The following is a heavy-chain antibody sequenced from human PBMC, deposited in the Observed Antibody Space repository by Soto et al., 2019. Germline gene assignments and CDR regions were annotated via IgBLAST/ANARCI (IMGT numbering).Heavy chain of an antibody. J-gene: IGHJ4*02. CDR2: IDHSGST. Sequence: SETLSLTCAVYGGSFSGYYWSWIRQSPEKGLEWIGEIDHSGSTNQNPSLKSRVSISVDTSKNQFSLKLRSLTAADTAVYYCARGVPDAPDKYYFDSWGLGTLVTVSS. CDR1: GGSFSGYY. CDR3: ARGVPDAPDKYYFDS. V-gene: IGHV4-34*01.